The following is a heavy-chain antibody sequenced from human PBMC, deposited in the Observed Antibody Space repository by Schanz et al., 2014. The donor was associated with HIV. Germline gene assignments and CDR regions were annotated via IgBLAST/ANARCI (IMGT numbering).Heavy chain of an antibody. CDR1: GFTFMRHT. J-gene: IGHJ2*01. CDR3: ALSRPSGYGGSWYFDL. D-gene: IGHD2-15*01. CDR2: ISSSGSTI. V-gene: IGHV3-21*02. Sequence: EVQLVESGGGLVKPGGSLRLSCAASGFTFMRHTMNWVRQAPGKGLEWVSYISSSGSTIYYADSVKGRFTISRDNAKNSLYLQMNSLRAEDTAVYYCALSRPSGYGGSWYFDLWGRGTLVAVSS.